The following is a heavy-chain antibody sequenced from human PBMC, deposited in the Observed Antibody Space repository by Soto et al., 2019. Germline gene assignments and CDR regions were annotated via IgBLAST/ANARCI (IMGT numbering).Heavy chain of an antibody. V-gene: IGHV3-33*03. J-gene: IGHJ4*02. Sequence: QVQLVESGGGVVQPGRSLRLSCAASGFTFNTYAMYWVRQTPGKGLEWVAEIWYDGSNKYYADSVKGRFTISRDNSKNTVSLQMNILRAEDTGVDDCARKYSLVVVLPGYWGQGTLVTVSS. D-gene: IGHD2-15*01. CDR3: ARKYSLVVVLPGY. CDR1: GFTFNTYA. CDR2: IWYDGSNK.